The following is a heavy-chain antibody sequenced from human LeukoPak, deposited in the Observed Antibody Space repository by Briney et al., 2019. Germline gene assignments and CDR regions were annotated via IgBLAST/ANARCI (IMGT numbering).Heavy chain of an antibody. V-gene: IGHV3-33*01. CDR3: ARDGVVAVAATHSYYYYYGMDV. CDR1: GFTFSSYG. D-gene: IGHD2-15*01. J-gene: IGHJ6*02. Sequence: PGRSLRLSCAASGFTFSSYGMHWVRQAPGKGLEWVAVIWYDGSNKYYADSVKGRFTISRDNSKNTLYLQMNSLRAEDTAVYYCARDGVVAVAATHSYYYYYGMDVWGQGTTVTVSS. CDR2: IWYDGSNK.